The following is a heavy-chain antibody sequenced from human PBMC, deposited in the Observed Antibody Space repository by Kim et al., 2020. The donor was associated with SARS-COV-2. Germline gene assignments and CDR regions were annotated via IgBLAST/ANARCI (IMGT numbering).Heavy chain of an antibody. CDR1: GFTFSSHW. Sequence: GGSLRLSCAASGFTFSSHWMSWVRQAPGKGLEWVAHINLDGSEAYYVDSVKGRFTISRDNTENSLYLQMNSLRAEDTAVYYCARSRQPSSYLGFGPWGQGTLVTVSS. J-gene: IGHJ5*02. CDR2: INLDGSEA. CDR3: ARSRQPSSYLGFGP. D-gene: IGHD3-10*01. V-gene: IGHV3-7*03.